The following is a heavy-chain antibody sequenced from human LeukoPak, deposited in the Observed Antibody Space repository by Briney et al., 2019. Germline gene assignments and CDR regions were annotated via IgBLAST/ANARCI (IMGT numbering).Heavy chain of an antibody. J-gene: IGHJ4*02. Sequence: GESLKISCKGSGYSFTGYWIGWVLQMAGKGLEWMGIIYPADSDTRYIPSFQGQVTISADKSISTAYLQWSSLKASDTAMYYCARISSSGWYINWGQGTLVTVSS. CDR2: IYPADSDT. V-gene: IGHV5-51*01. D-gene: IGHD6-19*01. CDR1: GYSFTGYW. CDR3: ARISSSGWYIN.